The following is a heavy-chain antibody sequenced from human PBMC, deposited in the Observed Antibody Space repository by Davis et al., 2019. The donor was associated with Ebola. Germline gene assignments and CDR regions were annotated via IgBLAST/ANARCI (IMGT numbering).Heavy chain of an antibody. V-gene: IGHV4-34*01. J-gene: IGHJ4*02. D-gene: IGHD4/OR15-4a*01. CDR3: ATDYLKY. CDR2: INHSGNT. CDR1: GGSFSGYY. Sequence: PSETLSLTCAVYGGSFSGYYWSWIRQPPGKGLEWIGEINHSGNTNYNPSLKSRVTISVDTSKNQFSLKVSSVSAADTAVYYCATDYLKYWGQGTPVTVSS.